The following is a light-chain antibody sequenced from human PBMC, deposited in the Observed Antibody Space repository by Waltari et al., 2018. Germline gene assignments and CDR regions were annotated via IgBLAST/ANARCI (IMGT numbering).Light chain of an antibody. CDR2: DTH. J-gene: IGLJ3*02. CDR3: LLFYSGPRV. Sequence: QAVVTQEPSLTVSPGGTVTLTCGSSPGIVTAGHFPYWFQRRPGQAPTTLIYDTHKRQSGTPARFSGSLIGGKAALTLSGAQPEDEADYYCLLFYSGPRVFGGGTKLTVL. V-gene: IGLV7-46*01. CDR1: PGIVTAGHF.